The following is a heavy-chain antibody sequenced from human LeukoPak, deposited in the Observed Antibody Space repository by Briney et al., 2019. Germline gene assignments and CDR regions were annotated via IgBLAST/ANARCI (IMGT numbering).Heavy chain of an antibody. Sequence: SETLSLTCAVSAYSISSGYRWGWIRQPPGKGLEWIGSIYHSGITYYNPSLKSRVTISVDTSNNQFSLELTSVTAADTAVYFCARDADCNGGICFGTSWFDPWGQGTQVTVSP. CDR2: IYHSGIT. CDR1: AYSISSGYR. J-gene: IGHJ5*02. D-gene: IGHD2-21*01. V-gene: IGHV4-38-2*02. CDR3: ARDADCNGGICFGTSWFDP.